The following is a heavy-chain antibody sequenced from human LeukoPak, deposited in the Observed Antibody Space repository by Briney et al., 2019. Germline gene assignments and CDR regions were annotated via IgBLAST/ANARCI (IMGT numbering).Heavy chain of an antibody. CDR2: ISGSGGST. Sequence: PGGSLRLSCAASGFTFSSYARSWVRQAPGKGLEWVSAISGSGGSTYYADSVKGRFTISRDNSKNTLYLQMNSLRAEDTAVYYCARPSPRIQLWLPLGNWGQGTLVTVSS. V-gene: IGHV3-23*01. J-gene: IGHJ4*02. CDR3: ARPSPRIQLWLPLGN. D-gene: IGHD5-18*01. CDR1: GFTFSSYA.